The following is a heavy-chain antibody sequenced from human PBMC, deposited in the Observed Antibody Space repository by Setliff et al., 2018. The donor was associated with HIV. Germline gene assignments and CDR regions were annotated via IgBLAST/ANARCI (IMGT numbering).Heavy chain of an antibody. J-gene: IGHJ3*02. Sequence: GGSLRLSCAASGFTFSSYAMHRVRQAPGKGLEWVAVISYDGSNKYYADSVKGRFTISRDNSKNTLYLQMNSLRAEDTAVYYCAREITGWFGELASAFDIWGQGTLVTVS. CDR3: AREITGWFGELASAFDI. CDR1: GFTFSSYA. CDR2: ISYDGSNK. D-gene: IGHD3-10*01. V-gene: IGHV3-30-3*01.